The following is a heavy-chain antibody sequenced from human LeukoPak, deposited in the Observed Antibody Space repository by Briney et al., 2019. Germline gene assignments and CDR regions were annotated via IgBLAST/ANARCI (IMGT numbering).Heavy chain of an antibody. D-gene: IGHD2-2*01. CDR1: GFTFSNYW. Sequence: GGSLRLSCAASGFTFSNYWMHWVRQRPGKGLEWVAQIKSDGSSTSYPDAVKGRFSISRDNVKTTLYLQVTSLRVEDTAVYYCARDEYDLLAGAFDIWGQGTMVTVAS. CDR3: ARDEYDLLAGAFDI. J-gene: IGHJ3*02. CDR2: IKSDGSST. V-gene: IGHV3-74*01.